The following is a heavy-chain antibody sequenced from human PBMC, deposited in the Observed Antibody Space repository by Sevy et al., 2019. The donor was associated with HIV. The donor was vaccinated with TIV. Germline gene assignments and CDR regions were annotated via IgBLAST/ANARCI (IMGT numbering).Heavy chain of an antibody. Sequence: ASVKVSCKASGYTFTGYYMHWVRQAPGQGLEWMGWINPNSGGTNYAQKFQGRVTMTRDTSISTAYMELSRLRSDDTAVYYSARGYCGGDCYSPLTYFDYWGQGTLVTVSS. CDR2: INPNSGGT. V-gene: IGHV1-2*02. CDR1: GYTFTGYY. CDR3: ARGYCGGDCYSPLTYFDY. J-gene: IGHJ4*02. D-gene: IGHD2-21*02.